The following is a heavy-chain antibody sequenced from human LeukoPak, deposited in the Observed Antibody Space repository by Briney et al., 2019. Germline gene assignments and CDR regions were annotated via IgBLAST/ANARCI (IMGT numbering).Heavy chain of an antibody. Sequence: SETLSLTCTVSGGSISSYYWSWIRQPPGKGLEWIGYIYYSGSTNYNPSLKSRVTISVDTSKNQFSLKLSSVTAADTAVYYCARVRYGGSYWDYGGQGPLVPVSS. CDR2: IYYSGST. CDR3: ARVRYGGSYWDY. CDR1: GGSISSYY. V-gene: IGHV4-59*01. D-gene: IGHD1-26*01. J-gene: IGHJ4*02.